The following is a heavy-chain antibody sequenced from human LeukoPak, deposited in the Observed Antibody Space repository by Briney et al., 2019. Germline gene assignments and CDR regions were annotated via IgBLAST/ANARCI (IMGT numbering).Heavy chain of an antibody. V-gene: IGHV3-23*01. CDR1: GFTFIPYS. CDR3: AKGSTGPDT. Sequence: GGSLRLSCAASGFTFIPYSITGVRKAPGKGLEWVSTIGPGVGTTFYADSVRGRFTISRDNSKDTVYLQMNSLRAEDTAVYHCAKGSTGPDTWGQGTMVTVSS. CDR2: IGPGVGTT. D-gene: IGHD2-8*02. J-gene: IGHJ3*02.